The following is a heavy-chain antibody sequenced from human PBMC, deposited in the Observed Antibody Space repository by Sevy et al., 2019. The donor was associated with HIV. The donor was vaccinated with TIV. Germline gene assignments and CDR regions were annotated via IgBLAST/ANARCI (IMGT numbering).Heavy chain of an antibody. CDR3: ATAREYYYESSGYFDY. Sequence: ASVKVSCKVSGYTLNELSMHWVRQAPGKGLEWMGRFDPEDGETIYAQIFQGRVTMTEDTSTDTAYMELSSLRSEDTAVYYCATAREYYYESSGYFDYWGQGTLVTVSS. V-gene: IGHV1-24*01. J-gene: IGHJ4*02. CDR2: FDPEDGET. CDR1: GYTLNELS. D-gene: IGHD3-22*01.